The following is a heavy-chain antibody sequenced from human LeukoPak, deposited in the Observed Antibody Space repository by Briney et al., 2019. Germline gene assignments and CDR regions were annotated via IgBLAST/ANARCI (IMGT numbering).Heavy chain of an antibody. CDR1: GGSISSSSFY. D-gene: IGHD3-10*01. Sequence: SEILSLTCTVSGGSISSSSFYWGWIRQPPGKGLEWIGIIYYIGTTYYNPSLRSRVTISVDTSKNQFSLNLSSVTAADTAVYYCARRRKEGGFGQSLSFDYWGQGALVAVSS. CDR2: IYYIGTT. V-gene: IGHV4-39*01. J-gene: IGHJ4*02. CDR3: ARRRKEGGFGQSLSFDY.